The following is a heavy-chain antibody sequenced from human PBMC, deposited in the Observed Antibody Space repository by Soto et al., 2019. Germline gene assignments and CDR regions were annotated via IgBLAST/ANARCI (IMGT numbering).Heavy chain of an antibody. J-gene: IGHJ6*02. CDR1: GSIFVNYG. D-gene: IGHD3-16*01. V-gene: IGHV1-18*01. CDR2: ISPYSGNT. CDR3: AMVDNYVTPTPQDV. Sequence: QVQLVQSGDEVRQPGSSVKVSCKASGSIFVNYGIAWVRQAPGQGLEWMGWISPYSGNTDYASKVQGRLTMTTDTTTSTAYMGLGSLTSDDTAVYYFAMVDNYVTPTPQDVWGQVTTVSVSS.